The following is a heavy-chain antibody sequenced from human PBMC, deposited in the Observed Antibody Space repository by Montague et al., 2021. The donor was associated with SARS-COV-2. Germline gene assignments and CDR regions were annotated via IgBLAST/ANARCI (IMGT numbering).Heavy chain of an antibody. D-gene: IGHD1-1*01. J-gene: IGHJ4*01. CDR2: ITYDGTMQ. CDR1: GFTFRSYS. V-gene: IGHV3-30*04. CDR3: ATGGRPSEYWNDLTRN. Sequence: SLRLSCVAYGFTFRSYSMHRLRQTPCRGLEWVAAITYDGTMQYYXDSXKGLFTVSRDNSENTLFLQLNSLRPEATAVSHCATGGRPSEYWNDLTRNWGQGTLVTVSS.